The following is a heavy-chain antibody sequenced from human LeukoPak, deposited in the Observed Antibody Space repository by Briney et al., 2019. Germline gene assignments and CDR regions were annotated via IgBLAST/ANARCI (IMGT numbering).Heavy chain of an antibody. Sequence: GGSLRLSCAASGFTFDDYAMHWVRQAPGECLEWVSGISWNSGSIGYADSVKDRFTISRDNAKNSLYLQMNSLRAEDTALYYCAKFNDYGDYGGTFDYWGQGTLVTVSS. J-gene: IGHJ4*02. CDR3: AKFNDYGDYGGTFDY. CDR1: GFTFDDYA. CDR2: ISWNSGSI. V-gene: IGHV3-9*01. D-gene: IGHD4-17*01.